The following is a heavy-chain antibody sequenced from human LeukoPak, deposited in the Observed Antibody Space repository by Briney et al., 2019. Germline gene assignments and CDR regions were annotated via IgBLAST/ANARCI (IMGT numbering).Heavy chain of an antibody. Sequence: SSETLSLTCTVSGGSISSYYWSWIRQPPGKGLEWIGYIYYSGSTNYNPSLKSRVTISVDTSKNQFSLKLSSVTAADTAVYYCASIPIDYYGSDRFDYWGQGTLVTVSS. J-gene: IGHJ4*02. V-gene: IGHV4-59*12. CDR1: GGSISSYY. CDR2: IYYSGST. D-gene: IGHD3-10*01. CDR3: ASIPIDYYGSDRFDY.